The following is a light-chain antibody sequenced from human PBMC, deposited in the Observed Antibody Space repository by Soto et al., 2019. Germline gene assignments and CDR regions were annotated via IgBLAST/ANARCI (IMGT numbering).Light chain of an antibody. J-gene: IGKJ5*01. Sequence: DIVMAQSPDDLAVSLGERATINCKSSQNVVYSSDNKNNWLAWYQQKPGKAPKLLIYPASSLQSGVPSRFSGSGSGTDFTLTISRLQPEDFATYYCQQANSFLGITFGQGTRLEI. CDR1: QNVVYSSDNKNNW. V-gene: IGKV1-12*01. CDR3: QQANSFLGIT. CDR2: PAS.